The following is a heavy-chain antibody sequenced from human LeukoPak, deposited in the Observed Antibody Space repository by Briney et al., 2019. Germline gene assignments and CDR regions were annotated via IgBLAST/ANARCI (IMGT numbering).Heavy chain of an antibody. CDR1: GFTFGGYA. CDR3: ARVRSVGGNPHAFNI. Sequence: PGGSLRLSCAASGFTFGGYAMHWVRQVPGKGLEWVSGISWNSGSIAYADSVKGRFTISRDNAKNSLYLQMNSLRVEDTALYYCARVRSVGGNPHAFNIWGQGTMVTVSS. J-gene: IGHJ3*02. D-gene: IGHD4-23*01. CDR2: ISWNSGSI. V-gene: IGHV3-9*01.